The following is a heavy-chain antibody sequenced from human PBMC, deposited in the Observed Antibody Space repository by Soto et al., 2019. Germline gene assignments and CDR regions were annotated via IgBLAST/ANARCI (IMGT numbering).Heavy chain of an antibody. Sequence: QITLKESGPTLMKPTQTLTLTCAFSGFSRSTSGVGVGWIRQPPGKALEWLALIFSNDDKRYHTSLMSRLTITKDTSKNQVVLTMTNVDPVDTATYYCSHMSGSGLFGMDVWGQGTTVTVSS. CDR3: SHMSGSGLFGMDV. CDR2: IFSNDDK. V-gene: IGHV2-5*01. CDR1: GFSRSTSGVG. J-gene: IGHJ6*02. D-gene: IGHD3-10*01.